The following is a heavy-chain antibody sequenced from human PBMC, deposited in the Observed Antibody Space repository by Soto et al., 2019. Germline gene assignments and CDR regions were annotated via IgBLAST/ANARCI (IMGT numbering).Heavy chain of an antibody. CDR3: ARIPQGYFDY. CDR1: GDSISSHY. CDR2: TSYTGST. Sequence: SETLSLTCTVSGDSISSHYWSWIRQPPGKGLEWIGYTSYTGSTNYNPSLKSRVTMSLDTSKNHFSLSLTSVTAADTALYYCARIPQGYFDYWGQGLLVTVSS. J-gene: IGHJ4*02. V-gene: IGHV4-59*11. D-gene: IGHD2-21*01.